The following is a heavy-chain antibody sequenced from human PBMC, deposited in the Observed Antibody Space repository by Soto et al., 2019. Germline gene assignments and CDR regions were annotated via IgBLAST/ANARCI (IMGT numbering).Heavy chain of an antibody. V-gene: IGHV3-30*18. CDR2: ISYDGNVA. J-gene: IGHJ4*02. Sequence: QVQLVESGGGVVQPGRSLRLSCAASGFTFSNYGMHWVRQAPGKGLGWVIVISYDGNVAYYADSVKGRFTISRDNSKNTLYLQMNSLRTEDTAMYYCAKEGPITNWYFDYWGQGTLVTVSS. CDR3: AKEGPITNWYFDY. CDR1: GFTFSNYG. D-gene: IGHD1-1*01.